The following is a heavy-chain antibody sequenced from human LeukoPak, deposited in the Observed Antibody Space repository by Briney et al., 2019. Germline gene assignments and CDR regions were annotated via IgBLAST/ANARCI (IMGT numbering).Heavy chain of an antibody. CDR2: INLNSGRT. Sequence: ASVTVTCKSSGYTFSGYYKPLVRQPPGQGLEWMGCINLNSGRTNYAQKFQGRVTMTRDTSISTAYMVLSRLRSDDTAVYYCARGYPLSTTAAGTYFQHWGQGTLVTVSS. CDR3: ARGYPLSTTAAGTYFQH. D-gene: IGHD6-13*01. CDR1: GYTFSGYY. V-gene: IGHV1-2*02. J-gene: IGHJ1*01.